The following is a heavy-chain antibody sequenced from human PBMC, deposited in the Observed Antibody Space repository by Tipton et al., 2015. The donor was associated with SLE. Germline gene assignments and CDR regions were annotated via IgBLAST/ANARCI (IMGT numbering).Heavy chain of an antibody. CDR3: VRDVDIVATMGHSRAFDI. CDR2: IYTSGST. J-gene: IGHJ3*02. V-gene: IGHV4-4*08. D-gene: IGHD5-12*01. Sequence: TLSLPCTVSGGSISSYYWSWIRQPPGKGLEWIGRIYTSGSTNYNPSPKSRVTISVDTSKNQFSLKLSSVTAADTAVYYCVRDVDIVATMGHSRAFDIWGQGTMVTVSS. CDR1: GGSISSYY.